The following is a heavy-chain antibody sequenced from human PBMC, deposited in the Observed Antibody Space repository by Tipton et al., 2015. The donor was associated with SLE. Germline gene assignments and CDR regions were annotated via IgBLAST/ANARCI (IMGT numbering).Heavy chain of an antibody. CDR3: AGAVGTAAGLRDY. J-gene: IGHJ4*02. V-gene: IGHV4-34*01. CDR1: GGSSSCHY. D-gene: IGHD6-13*01. CDR2: INQSGST. Sequence: TLSLTCAVSGGSSSCHYWSWIRQPPAKGLGWIGEINQSGSTHYNPSLKSRLIMSVDASKNTFSLNLSSVTAADAAIYDCAGAVGTAAGLRDYWGQGTLVTVCS.